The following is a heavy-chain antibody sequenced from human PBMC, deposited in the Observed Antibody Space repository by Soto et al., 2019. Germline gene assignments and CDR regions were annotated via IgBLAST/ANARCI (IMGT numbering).Heavy chain of an antibody. CDR2: INTNTGNP. D-gene: IGHD3-3*01. Sequence: ASVKVSCKASGYTFTSYAMNWVRQAPGQGLEWMGWINTNTGNPTYAQGFTGRFVFSLDTSVSTAYLQICSLKAEDTAVYYCARDHDFWSGYYQYNWFGPWGQGTLVTVSS. CDR1: GYTFTSYA. CDR3: ARDHDFWSGYYQYNWFGP. V-gene: IGHV7-4-1*01. J-gene: IGHJ5*02.